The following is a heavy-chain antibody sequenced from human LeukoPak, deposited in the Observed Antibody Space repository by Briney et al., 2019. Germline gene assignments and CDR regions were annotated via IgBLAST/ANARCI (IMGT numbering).Heavy chain of an antibody. CDR1: GFTFSTYW. V-gene: IGHV3-7*01. D-gene: IGHD4-11*01. J-gene: IGHJ4*02. CDR2: IKQDESEK. CDR3: ARVGRDSKYGCFDL. Sequence: PGGSLSLSCAASGFTFSTYWMTWARQAPGKGLEWVANIKQDESEKFYVDSVKGRFTISRDNAKNSLSLQMSSLRADDTAVYYCARVGRDSKYGCFDLWGQGTLVTVSS.